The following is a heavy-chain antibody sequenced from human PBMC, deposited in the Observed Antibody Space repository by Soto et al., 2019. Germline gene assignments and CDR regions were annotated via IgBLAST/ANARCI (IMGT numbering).Heavy chain of an antibody. CDR1: GFTFTDYA. J-gene: IGHJ4*02. Sequence: SGGSLRLSCAASGFTFTDYALSWVRQAPGKGLEWVATISGIGGSTYLADSVKGRLSISRDNSKNTVSLLINSLRAEDTAVYFCARGSSGYISSWYYFDYWGRGTLVTVYS. CDR3: ARGSSGYISSWYYFDY. V-gene: IGHV3-23*01. D-gene: IGHD6-13*01. CDR2: ISGIGGST.